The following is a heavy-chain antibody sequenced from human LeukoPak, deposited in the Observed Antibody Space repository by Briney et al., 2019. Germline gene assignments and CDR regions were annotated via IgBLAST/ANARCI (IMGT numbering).Heavy chain of an antibody. CDR1: GYTFTNYY. CDR2: INASGGST. J-gene: IGHJ4*02. V-gene: IGHV1-46*01. CDR3: ARENGYRRGFDY. D-gene: IGHD5-18*01. Sequence: ASVKVSCKASGYTFTNYYMHWVRQAPGQGLEWMGIINASGGSTSYAQKFQGRVTMTRDTSTSTIYMELSSLRSEDTAMYYCARENGYRRGFDYWGRGTLVTVSS.